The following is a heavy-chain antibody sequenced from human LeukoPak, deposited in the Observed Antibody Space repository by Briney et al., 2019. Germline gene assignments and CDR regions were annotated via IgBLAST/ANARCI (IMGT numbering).Heavy chain of an antibody. CDR1: GGSISSGGYS. D-gene: IGHD3-10*01. CDR2: IYHSGST. J-gene: IGHJ4*02. CDR3: PSVNLYGSGSPLFDY. Sequence: SQTLSLTCAVSGGSISSGGYSWSWIRQPPGKGLEWIGYIYHSGSTYYNPSLKSRVTISVDRSKNQFSLKLSSVTAGDSAVYYCPSVNLYGSGSPLFDYWGQGTLVTVSS. V-gene: IGHV4-30-2*01.